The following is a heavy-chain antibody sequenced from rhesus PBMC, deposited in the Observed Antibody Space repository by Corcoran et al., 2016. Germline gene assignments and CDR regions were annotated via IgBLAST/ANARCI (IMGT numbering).Heavy chain of an antibody. CDR1: GGSISDSYR. V-gene: IGHV4S10*01. CDR3: VRDPRGRHYFDY. D-gene: IGHD3-34*01. Sequence: QVQLQESGPGVVKPSETLSLTCAVSGGSISDSYRWSWIRQPSGRGLEWIGYIYGRSTTTNYTPSLKSRVTISKDTSKNQFSLKLSSVTAADTAVYYCVRDPRGRHYFDYWGQGVLVTVSS. CDR2: IYGRSTTT. J-gene: IGHJ4*01.